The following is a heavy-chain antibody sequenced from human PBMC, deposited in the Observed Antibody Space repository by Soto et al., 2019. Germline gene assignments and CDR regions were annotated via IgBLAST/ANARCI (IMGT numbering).Heavy chain of an antibody. CDR2: ISYDGSNK. D-gene: IGHD3-10*01. CDR1: GFTFSSYA. Sequence: QVQLVESGGGVVQPGRSLRLSCAASGFTFSSYAMHWVRQAPGKGLEWVAVISYDGSNKYYADSVKGRFTISRDNSKNTLYLQMNSLRAEDTAVYYCAREGSHGSGSYFAYWGQGPLVTVSS. J-gene: IGHJ4*02. CDR3: AREGSHGSGSYFAY. V-gene: IGHV3-30-3*01.